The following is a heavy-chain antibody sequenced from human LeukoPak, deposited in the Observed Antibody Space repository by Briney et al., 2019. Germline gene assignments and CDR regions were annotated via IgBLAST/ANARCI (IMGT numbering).Heavy chain of an antibody. CDR2: IKQDGSDK. V-gene: IGHV3-7*01. D-gene: IGHD2-2*01. J-gene: IGHJ4*02. CDR1: GFTFSDYW. CDR3: ARNPAKVVPAVY. Sequence: GGSLRLSCAASGFTFSDYWMSWVRQAPGKGLEWVANIKQDGSDKYYVDSVKGRFTIARDNAKDSLSLQMNSLRAEDTAVYYCARNPAKVVPAVYWGQGTLVTVSS.